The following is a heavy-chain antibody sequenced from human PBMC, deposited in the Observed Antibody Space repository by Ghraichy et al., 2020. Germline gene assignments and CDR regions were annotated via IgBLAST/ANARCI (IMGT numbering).Heavy chain of an antibody. V-gene: IGHV4-39*01. CDR1: GDSVSSSPYY. D-gene: IGHD6-13*01. CDR3: ARQHATSWYAGGLHYSES. Sequence: SETLSLTCSVSGDSVSSSPYYWGWVRQPPGLGLEWITSIYLTGTTYYNPSLKGRVTMSVDTSTNQFSLRLTSVTAADAAMYYCARQHATSWYAGGLHYSESGGLGTQVTVTS. CDR2: IYLTGTT. J-gene: IGHJ4*02.